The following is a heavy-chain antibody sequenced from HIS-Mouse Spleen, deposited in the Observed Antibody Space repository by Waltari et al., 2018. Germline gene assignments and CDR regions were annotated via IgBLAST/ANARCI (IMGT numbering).Heavy chain of an antibody. Sequence: QLQLQESGPGLVKPSEPLSLTCTVSGGSISSSSYSWGWIRQPPGKGLEWMGSIYYSGSTYYNPSLKSRVTISVDTSKNQFSLKLSSVTAADTAVYYCAREIPYSSSWYDWYFDLWGRGTLVTVSS. CDR1: GGSISSSSYS. J-gene: IGHJ2*01. CDR2: IYYSGST. V-gene: IGHV4-39*07. CDR3: AREIPYSSSWYDWYFDL. D-gene: IGHD6-13*01.